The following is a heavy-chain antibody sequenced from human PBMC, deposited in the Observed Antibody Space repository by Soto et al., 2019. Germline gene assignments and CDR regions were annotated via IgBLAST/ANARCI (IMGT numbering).Heavy chain of an antibody. V-gene: IGHV3-72*01. D-gene: IGHD1-1*01. CDR1: GFTFSDHY. J-gene: IGHJ4*02. CDR3: GRTTGTAWFFDY. CDR2: TRDKATSYTT. Sequence: PVGSLRLSCAASGFTFSDHYMDWVRQAPGKGLEWVGRTRDKATSYTTEYAASVKGRFTISRDDSKNSLYMQMHSGKTEDADLYSRGRTTGTAWFFDYWGQGTLVTVSS.